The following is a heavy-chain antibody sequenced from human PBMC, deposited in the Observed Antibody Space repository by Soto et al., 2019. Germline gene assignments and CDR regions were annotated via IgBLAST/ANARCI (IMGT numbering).Heavy chain of an antibody. CDR2: IYYSEST. V-gene: IGHV4-31*03. Sequence: QVQLQESGPGLVKPSQTLSLTCIVSGGSISSGGYYWSWLRQHPGKGLERIGYIYYSESTYYSASLKSRVTISVDTSKNQFPLKLSSVTAADTAVYYCARARPDYGSGSYAVESLDYWGHGTLVTVSS. CDR1: GGSISSGGYY. D-gene: IGHD3-10*01. J-gene: IGHJ4*01. CDR3: ARARPDYGSGSYAVESLDY.